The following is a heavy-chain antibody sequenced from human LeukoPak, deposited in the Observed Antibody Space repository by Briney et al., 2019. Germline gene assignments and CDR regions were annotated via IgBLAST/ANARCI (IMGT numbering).Heavy chain of an antibody. Sequence: ASVKVSCKASGYTFTSYDINWVRQATGQGLEWMGWMNPNSGNTGYAQKFQGRVTITRNTSISTAYMELSSLRSEDTAVYYCARGRYSYGDDAFGIWGQGTMVTVSS. J-gene: IGHJ3*02. V-gene: IGHV1-8*03. CDR1: GYTFTSYD. D-gene: IGHD5-18*01. CDR3: ARGRYSYGDDAFGI. CDR2: MNPNSGNT.